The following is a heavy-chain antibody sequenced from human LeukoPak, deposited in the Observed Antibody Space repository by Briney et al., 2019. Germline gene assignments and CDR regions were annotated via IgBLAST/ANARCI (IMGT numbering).Heavy chain of an antibody. CDR3: ATAGDYDGGLFDY. CDR1: GFTFSSHS. D-gene: IGHD4-17*01. V-gene: IGHV4-59*11. Sequence: GSLRLSCAGSGFTFSSHSMNWIRQSPGKGLEWIGNIFSAGRLNYNPSLESRVTIAVDMSKNHFSLKLSSVTAADTAVYYCATAGDYDGGLFDYWGQGILVTVSS. J-gene: IGHJ4*02. CDR2: IFSAGRL.